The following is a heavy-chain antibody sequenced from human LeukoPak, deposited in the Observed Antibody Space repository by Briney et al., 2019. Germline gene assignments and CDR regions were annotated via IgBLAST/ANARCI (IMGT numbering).Heavy chain of an antibody. CDR2: IYGGGGT. Sequence: GGSLRLSCAASGFTVSINYITWVRQAPGTGLEWVSVIYGGGGTYYADSVKGRFTISRDNSKNTLYLQMNSLRVEDTAAYYCAREGGGPSGPLDYWGQGTLVTVSS. CDR3: AREGGGPSGPLDY. D-gene: IGHD3-3*01. CDR1: GFTVSINY. J-gene: IGHJ4*02. V-gene: IGHV3-66*01.